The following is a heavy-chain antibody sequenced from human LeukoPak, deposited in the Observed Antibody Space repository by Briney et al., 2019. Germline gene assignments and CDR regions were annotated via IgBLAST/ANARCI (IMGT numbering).Heavy chain of an antibody. CDR1: GFTFLDYG. CDR3: ARNSGSYSPFDY. CDR2: ITSSSSYI. D-gene: IGHD1-26*01. J-gene: IGHJ4*02. V-gene: IGHV3-21*01. Sequence: GGSLRLSCAASGFTFLDYGMNWVRQAPGKGLEWVSSITSSSSYIYYADSMKGRFTISRDNAKDSLYLQINSLRAEDTAVYYCARNSGSYSPFDYWGQGTLVTVSS.